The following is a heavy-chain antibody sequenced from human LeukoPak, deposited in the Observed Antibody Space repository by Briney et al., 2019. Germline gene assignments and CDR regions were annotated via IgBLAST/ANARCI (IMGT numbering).Heavy chain of an antibody. CDR2: ISSSSRYV. V-gene: IGHV3-21*06. J-gene: IGHJ4*02. CDR1: GFTFSSYS. CDR3: AKNSSSWYGYFDY. D-gene: IGHD6-13*01. Sequence: GGSLRLSCAASGFTFSSYSMNWVRQAPGKGLEWVSSISSSSRYVYYADSVKGRFAISRDNVKNSLYLQMNSLRAEDTAVYYCAKNSSSWYGYFDYWGQGTLVTVSS.